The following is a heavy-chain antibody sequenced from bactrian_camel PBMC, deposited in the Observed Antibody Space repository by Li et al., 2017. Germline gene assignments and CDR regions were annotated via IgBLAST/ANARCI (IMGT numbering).Heavy chain of an antibody. J-gene: IGHJ4*01. CDR3: AAALRSGGSRYRPQDYSY. CDR2: IERDGTA. V-gene: IGHV3S10*01. D-gene: IGHD2*01. Sequence: VQPVESGGGSVQPGGSLRLSCATSGFAFSDYSMNWVRQPPGVGYFKWVATIERDGTASYTPTVKGRFTISRDNAQNTVFLQMNSLKPEDTAMYYCAAALRSGGSRYRPQDYSYWGQGTQVTVS. CDR1: GFAFSDYS.